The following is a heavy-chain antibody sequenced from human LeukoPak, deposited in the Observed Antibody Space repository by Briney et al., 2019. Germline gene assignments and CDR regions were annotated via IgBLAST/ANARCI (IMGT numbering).Heavy chain of an antibody. V-gene: IGHV1-2*04. CDR3: ARGEMATNPVYYYGMDV. CDR1: GYTFTGYY. J-gene: IGHJ6*02. Sequence: GASVKVSCKASGYTFTGYYMHWVRQAPGQGLEWMGWINPNSGGTNYAQKFQGWVTMTRDTSISTAYMELSRLRSDDTAVYYCARGEMATNPVYYYGMDVWGQGTTVTVSS. CDR2: INPNSGGT. D-gene: IGHD5-24*01.